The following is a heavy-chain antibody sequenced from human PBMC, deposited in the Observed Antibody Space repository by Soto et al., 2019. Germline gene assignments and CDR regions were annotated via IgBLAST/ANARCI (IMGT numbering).Heavy chain of an antibody. CDR3: ARDRYCRGVFNLNSYYGMDV. D-gene: IGHD2-15*01. Sequence: LRLSCAASGFTFSSYGMHWVRQAPGKGLEWVAVIWYDGSNKYYADSVKGRFTISRDNSKNTLYLQMNSLRAEDTAVYYCARDRYCRGVFNLNSYYGMDVWGQGITVTGS. V-gene: IGHV3-33*01. J-gene: IGHJ6*02. CDR1: GFTFSSYG. CDR2: IWYDGSNK.